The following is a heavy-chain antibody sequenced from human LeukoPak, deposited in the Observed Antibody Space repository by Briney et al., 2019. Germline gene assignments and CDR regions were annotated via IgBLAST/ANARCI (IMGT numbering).Heavy chain of an antibody. Sequence: GGSLRLSCAASGFTFSDYYMGWVRQGPGKGREWVASINQDGGENFYVDSVKGRFTISRDNAKNSLYLQMNSLRAEDTAVYYCTRDGDTSGYSDWGQGTLVTVSS. V-gene: IGHV3-7*01. J-gene: IGHJ4*02. CDR1: GFTFSDYY. CDR2: INQDGGEN. D-gene: IGHD3-22*01. CDR3: TRDGDTSGYSD.